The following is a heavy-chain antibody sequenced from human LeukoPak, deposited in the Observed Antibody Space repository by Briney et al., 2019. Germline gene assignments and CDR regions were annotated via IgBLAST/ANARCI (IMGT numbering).Heavy chain of an antibody. CDR3: ARHINYYDSSGYYYALTPDYGMDV. J-gene: IGHJ6*02. V-gene: IGHV1-69*05. Sequence: SVKVSCKASGGTFSSYAISWVRQAPGQGLEWMGGIIPIFGTANYAQKFQGRVTITTDESTSTAYMELRSLRSDDTAVYYCARHINYYDSSGYYYALTPDYGMDVWGQGTTVTVSS. CDR1: GGTFSSYA. CDR2: IIPIFGTA. D-gene: IGHD3-22*01.